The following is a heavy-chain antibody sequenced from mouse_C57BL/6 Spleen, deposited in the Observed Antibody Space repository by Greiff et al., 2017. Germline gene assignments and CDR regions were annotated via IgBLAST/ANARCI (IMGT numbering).Heavy chain of an antibody. J-gene: IGHJ4*01. CDR3: ARRPHYYAMDY. V-gene: IGHV5-17*01. CDR1: GFTFSDYG. Sequence: EVQVVESGGGLVKPGGSLKLSCAASGFTFSDYGMHWVRQGPEKGLEWVAYISSGSSTIYYADTVKGRFTISRDNAKNTLFLQMTSLRSEDTAMYYCARRPHYYAMDYWGQGTSVTVSS. CDR2: ISSGSSTI.